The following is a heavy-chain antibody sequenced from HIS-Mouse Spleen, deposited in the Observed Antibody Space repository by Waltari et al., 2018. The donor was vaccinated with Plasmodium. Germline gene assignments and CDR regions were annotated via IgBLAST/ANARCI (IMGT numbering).Heavy chain of an antibody. CDR3: ARLVVVASKDSY. J-gene: IGHJ4*02. CDR2: INHSGST. D-gene: IGHD2-15*01. Sequence: QVQLQQWGAGLLKPSETLSITSAVSGGSFSGYYWGWIRQPPGKGLEWIGEINHSGSTNYNPSLKSRVTISVDTSKNQFSLKLSSVTAADTAVYYCARLVVVASKDSYWGQGTLVTVSS. V-gene: IGHV4-34*01. CDR1: GGSFSGYY.